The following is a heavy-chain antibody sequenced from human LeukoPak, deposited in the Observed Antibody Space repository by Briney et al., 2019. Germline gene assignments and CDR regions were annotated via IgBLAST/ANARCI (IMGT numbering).Heavy chain of an antibody. V-gene: IGHV3-48*01. CDR3: ARDLGYCTNGVCHTRFDY. CDR2: IGTSSSPK. J-gene: IGHJ4*02. CDR1: GFAFSSYS. Sequence: GGSLRLSCAASGFAFSSYSMNWVRQAPGKGLEWVSYIGTSSSPKYYADSVKGRFTISRDNDKNSIYLQMDSLRAEDTAVYYCARDLGYCTNGVCHTRFDYWGQGTLVAVSS. D-gene: IGHD2-8*01.